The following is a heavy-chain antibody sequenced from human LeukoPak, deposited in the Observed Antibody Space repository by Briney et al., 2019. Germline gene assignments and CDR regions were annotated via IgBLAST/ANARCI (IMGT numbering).Heavy chain of an antibody. CDR1: GFTFGDYA. CDR2: LYIGGNT. D-gene: IGHD5-18*01. J-gene: IGHJ4*02. CDR3: MTAAGYNFGQY. V-gene: IGHV3-23*05. Sequence: GGSLRLSCTASGFTFGDYAMSWIRQAPGKGLEWVSALYIGGNTYYADSVRGRFTISRDNSKNTLYLQMNSLRAEDTAIYYCMTAAGYNFGQYWGQGTLVTVSS.